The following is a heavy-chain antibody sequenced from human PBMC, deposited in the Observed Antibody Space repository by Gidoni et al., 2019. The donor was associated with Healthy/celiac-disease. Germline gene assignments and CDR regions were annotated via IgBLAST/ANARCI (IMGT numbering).Heavy chain of an antibody. CDR2: IRYDGSNK. D-gene: IGHD3-10*01. CDR3: ANIPVRGVIGSWFDP. V-gene: IGHV3-30*02. J-gene: IGHJ5*02. Sequence: QVQLVESGGGVVQPGGSLRLSCAASGFTFSSYGMPWVRQAPGKGLEWVAFIRYDGSNKYYADSLKGRFTISRDNSNNTLYLQMNSLRAEDTAVYYCANIPVRGVIGSWFDPWGQGTLVTVSS. CDR1: GFTFSSYG.